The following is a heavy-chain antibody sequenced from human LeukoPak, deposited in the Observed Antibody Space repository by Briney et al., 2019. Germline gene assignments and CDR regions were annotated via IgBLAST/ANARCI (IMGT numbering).Heavy chain of an antibody. CDR1: GSTLSNPX. Sequence: GGSLSLSCAPSGSTLSNPXMSWVXQAPGXXLEWXGQIKTKTDGGTTESAATVKGTFSISRGAAKNTLYLHMNSLKIEDTAMYYCTSLYNSVNYSWGQGAPVTVSS. CDR3: TSLYNSVNYS. J-gene: IGHJ1*01. CDR2: IKTKTDGGTT. D-gene: IGHD1-20*01. V-gene: IGHV3-15*01.